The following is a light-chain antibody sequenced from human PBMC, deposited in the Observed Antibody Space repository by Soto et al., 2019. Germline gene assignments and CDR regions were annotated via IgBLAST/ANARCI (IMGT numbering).Light chain of an antibody. V-gene: IGLV2-14*01. CDR2: DVS. J-gene: IGLJ1*01. CDR1: SSDVGGYNY. Sequence: QSALTQPASVSGSPGQSITISCTGTSSDVGGYNYVSWYQLHPGKAPKLMIYDVSNRPSGVSNRFSGSKSGNTASLTISGLQAEDEADYYYSSYTSSSTLVFGTGTKLTVL. CDR3: SSYTSSSTLV.